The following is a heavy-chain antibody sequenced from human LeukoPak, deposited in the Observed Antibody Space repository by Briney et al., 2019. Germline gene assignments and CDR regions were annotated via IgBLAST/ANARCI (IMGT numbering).Heavy chain of an antibody. V-gene: IGHV1-69*05. J-gene: IGHJ5*02. CDR2: IIPIFGTA. D-gene: IGHD3-3*01. Sequence: GSSVKISCKASGGTFSSYAISWVRQAPGQGLEWMGGIIPIFGTANYAQKFQGRVTITTDESTSTAYMELSSLRSEDTAVYYCARGSLYYDFWSGYYLIDPWGQGTLVTVSS. CDR1: GGTFSSYA. CDR3: ARGSLYYDFWSGYYLIDP.